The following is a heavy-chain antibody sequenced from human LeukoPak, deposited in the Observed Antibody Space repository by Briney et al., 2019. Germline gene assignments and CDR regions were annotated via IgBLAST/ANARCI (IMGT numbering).Heavy chain of an antibody. Sequence: GRSLRLSCAASGFTFSSYAMHWVRQAPGKGLEWVAVISYDGSNKYYADSLKGRFTISRDNAKNSLYLQVSSLRAEDTAVYYCAREAGSSSSLDFWGQGTLVTVSS. CDR1: GFTFSSYA. J-gene: IGHJ4*02. CDR3: AREAGSSSSLDF. V-gene: IGHV3-30*04. CDR2: ISYDGSNK. D-gene: IGHD6-6*01.